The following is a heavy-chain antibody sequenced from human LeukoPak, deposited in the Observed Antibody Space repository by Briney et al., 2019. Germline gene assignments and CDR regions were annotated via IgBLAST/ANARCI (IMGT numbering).Heavy chain of an antibody. Sequence: PSETLSLTCTVSGYSISSGYYWGWIRQPPGKGLEWIGEINHSGSTNYNPSLKSRVTISVDTYKKQFSLKLSSVTAADTAVYYCARRGSLTNWGIVMSWYFDLWGRGTLVTVSS. CDR1: GYSISSGYY. V-gene: IGHV4-38-2*02. D-gene: IGHD7-27*01. J-gene: IGHJ2*01. CDR3: ARRGSLTNWGIVMSWYFDL. CDR2: INHSGST.